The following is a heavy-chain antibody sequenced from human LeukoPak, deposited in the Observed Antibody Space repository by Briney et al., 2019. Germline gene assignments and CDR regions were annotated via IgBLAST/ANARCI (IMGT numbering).Heavy chain of an antibody. V-gene: IGHV4-34*01. CDR2: INHSGST. CDR3: ARRSPVEYCSSTSCYAGWFDP. D-gene: IGHD2-2*01. J-gene: IGHJ5*02. Sequence: PSETLSLTCAVYGGSFSGYYWSWIRQPPGKGLEWIGEINHSGSTNYNPSLKSRVTISVDTSKNQFSLKLSSVTAADTAVYYCARRSPVEYCSSTSCYAGWFDPWGRGTLVTVSS. CDR1: GGSFSGYY.